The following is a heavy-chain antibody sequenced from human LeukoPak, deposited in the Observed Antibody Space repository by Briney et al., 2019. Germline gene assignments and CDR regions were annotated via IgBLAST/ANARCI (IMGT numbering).Heavy chain of an antibody. Sequence: GGSLRLSCAASGFTFSSYSMNWVRQAPGKGLEWVSYISSRSATIYYADSVKGRFTISRDNAKNSLYLQMNSLRAEDTAVYYCAELGITMIGGVWGKGTTVTISS. CDR3: AELGITMIGGV. J-gene: IGHJ6*04. V-gene: IGHV3-48*01. CDR2: ISSRSATI. D-gene: IGHD3-10*02. CDR1: GFTFSSYS.